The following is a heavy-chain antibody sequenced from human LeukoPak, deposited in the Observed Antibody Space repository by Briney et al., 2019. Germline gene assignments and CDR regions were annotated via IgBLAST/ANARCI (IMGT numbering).Heavy chain of an antibody. Sequence: PSETLSLTCTVSGGSISSYYWSWIRQPPGKGLEWIGYIYYSGSTNYNPSLKSRVTISVDTSKNQFSLKLSSVTAADTAVYYCARGRYDILTGYYRFDYWGQGTLVTVSS. CDR2: IYYSGST. D-gene: IGHD3-9*01. J-gene: IGHJ4*02. CDR3: ARGRYDILTGYYRFDY. CDR1: GGSISSYY. V-gene: IGHV4-59*12.